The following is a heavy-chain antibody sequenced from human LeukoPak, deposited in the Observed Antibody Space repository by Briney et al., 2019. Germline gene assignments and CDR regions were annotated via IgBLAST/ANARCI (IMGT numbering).Heavy chain of an antibody. D-gene: IGHD3-10*02. Sequence: GGSLRLSCAASGFTFSDYEINWVRQAPGKGLEWVSCISTSGSTTYYADSVKGRFTISRDNAKNSLFLQMNTLRDEDTAVYYCARGALHVFDYWGQGTLVTVSS. CDR1: GFTFSDYE. V-gene: IGHV3-48*03. J-gene: IGHJ4*02. CDR3: ARGALHVFDY. CDR2: ISTSGSTT.